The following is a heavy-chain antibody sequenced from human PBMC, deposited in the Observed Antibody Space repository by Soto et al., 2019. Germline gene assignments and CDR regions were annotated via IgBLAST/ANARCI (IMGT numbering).Heavy chain of an antibody. CDR3: ARAYSDYGRYFDL. D-gene: IGHD4-17*01. CDR2: IYYSGTT. J-gene: IGHJ2*01. CDR1: GGSINSGFYY. V-gene: IGHV4-31*03. Sequence: VQLQESGPGLVKPSQTLSLTCTVSGGSINSGFYYWSWIRQNPGKGLEWIGYIYYSGTTYYNPSLKSRVIVSVDTSNNQFSLNLSSVTAADTAVYYCARAYSDYGRYFDLWGRGTLVTVSS.